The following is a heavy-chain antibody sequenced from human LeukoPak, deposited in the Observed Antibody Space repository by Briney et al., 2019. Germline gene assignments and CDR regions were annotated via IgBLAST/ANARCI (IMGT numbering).Heavy chain of an antibody. CDR2: INPNSGGT. V-gene: IGHV1-2*02. CDR1: GYTFTGYY. D-gene: IGHD7-27*01. CDR3: ARIAIEGLGIGAFDI. J-gene: IGHJ3*02. Sequence: ASVKVSCKASGYTFTGYYMHWVRQAPGQGLEWMGWINPNSGGTNYAQKFQGRVTMTRDTSISTAYMELSRLRPDDTAVYYCARIAIEGLGIGAFDIWGQGTMVTVSS.